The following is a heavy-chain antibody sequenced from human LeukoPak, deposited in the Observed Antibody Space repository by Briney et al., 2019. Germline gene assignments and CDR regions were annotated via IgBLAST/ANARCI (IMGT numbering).Heavy chain of an antibody. D-gene: IGHD3-22*01. J-gene: IGHJ2*01. V-gene: IGHV4-39*01. CDR2: IYYSGST. Sequence: PSETLSLTCTVSAASFISSSHHWGWIRQPPGKGLEWIGSIYYSGSTYYNPSLKSRVTISVDTSKNQFSLKLSSVTAADTAVYYCASQYYYDSSGLHWYFDLWGRGTLVTVSS. CDR3: ASQYYYDSSGLHWYFDL. CDR1: AASFISSSHH.